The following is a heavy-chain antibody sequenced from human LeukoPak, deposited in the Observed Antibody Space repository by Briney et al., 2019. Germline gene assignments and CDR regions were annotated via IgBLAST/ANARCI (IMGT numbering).Heavy chain of an antibody. CDR3: ARGGIQVSGIDEFDY. J-gene: IGHJ4*02. CDR2: IGIRGDT. Sequence: AGGSLRLSCAASGFTFIDYDMHWVRQVIGKGLEWVSAIGIRGDTHYSGSVKGRFTISGENAESSLYLQMNSLRAEDTAVYYCARGGIQVSGIDEFDYWGLGTLVTVSS. CDR1: GFTFIDYD. V-gene: IGHV3-13*01. D-gene: IGHD6-19*01.